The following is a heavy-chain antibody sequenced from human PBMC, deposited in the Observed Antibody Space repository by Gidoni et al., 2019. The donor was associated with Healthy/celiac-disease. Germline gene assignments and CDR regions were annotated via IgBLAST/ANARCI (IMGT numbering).Heavy chain of an antibody. Sequence: QVQLVQSGAEVKKPGASVKVSCTASGYTFTGYYMHWVRQAPGQGLEWMGRINPNSGGTNDAQKFQGRVTMTRDTSISTAYMELSRLRSDDTAVYYCARDTGLLWFGDPQREIEGWGQGTLVTVSS. V-gene: IGHV1-2*06. CDR2: INPNSGGT. CDR1: GYTFTGYY. D-gene: IGHD3-10*01. CDR3: ARDTGLLWFGDPQREIEG. J-gene: IGHJ4*02.